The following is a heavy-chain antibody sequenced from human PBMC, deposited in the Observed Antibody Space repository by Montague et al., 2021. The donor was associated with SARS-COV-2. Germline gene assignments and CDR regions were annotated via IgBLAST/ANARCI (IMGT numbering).Heavy chain of an antibody. CDR1: GGSISSNF. Sequence: SETLSLTCTVSGGSISSNFWSWIRQPPGKGLEWIGYIYYSGSTNYNPSLKSRVTISVDTSKKQFSLQLNSVTAADTAVYYCARTRGYDPLFDFWGQGTLVTVSS. CDR2: IYYSGST. J-gene: IGHJ4*02. D-gene: IGHD5-12*01. CDR3: ARTRGYDPLFDF. V-gene: IGHV4-59*01.